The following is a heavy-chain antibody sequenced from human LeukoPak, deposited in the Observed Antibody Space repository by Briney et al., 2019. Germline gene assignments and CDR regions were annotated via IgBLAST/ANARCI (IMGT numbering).Heavy chain of an antibody. CDR2: ISAYNGNT. J-gene: IGHJ4*02. V-gene: IGHV1-18*01. D-gene: IGHD3-3*01. CDR1: GYTFTSYG. Sequence: ASVKVSCKASGYTFTSYGISWVRQAPGQGLEWMGWISAYNGNTNYAQKLQGRVTMTTDTSTSTAYMELRSLRSDDTAVYYCARDHADRYYDFWSGYAKGGSFDYWGQGTLVTVSS. CDR3: ARDHADRYYDFWSGYAKGGSFDY.